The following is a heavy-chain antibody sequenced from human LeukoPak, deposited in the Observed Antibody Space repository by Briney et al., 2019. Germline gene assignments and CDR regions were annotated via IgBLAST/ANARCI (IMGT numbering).Heavy chain of an antibody. V-gene: IGHV3-33*01. CDR3: ARGTRWLQFLFDY. CDR1: GFTFSSHG. CDR2: IWYDGSNK. J-gene: IGHJ4*02. Sequence: GGSLRLSCAAPGFTFSSHGMHWVRQVPGKGLEWVAVIWYDGSNKYYADSVQGRFTISRDNSKNTLYLQMNSLRAEDTAVYYCARGTRWLQFLFDYWGQGTLVTVSS. D-gene: IGHD5-24*01.